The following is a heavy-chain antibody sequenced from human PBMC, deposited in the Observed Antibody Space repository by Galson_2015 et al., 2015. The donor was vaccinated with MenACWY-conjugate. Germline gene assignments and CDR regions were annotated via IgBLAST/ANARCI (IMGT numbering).Heavy chain of an antibody. V-gene: IGHV4-59*01. J-gene: IGHJ4*02. Sequence: ETLSLTCTVSGGSISSYYWSWIRQPPGKGLEWIGYIHYSGSTDYTPSLKSQVTISLDTSKNQFSLRLTSVTAADTAVYYCARGGYYDTSGYYYGPRIDYWGQGTLVTVSS. CDR2: IHYSGST. D-gene: IGHD3-22*01. CDR1: GGSISSYY. CDR3: ARGGYYDTSGYYYGPRIDY.